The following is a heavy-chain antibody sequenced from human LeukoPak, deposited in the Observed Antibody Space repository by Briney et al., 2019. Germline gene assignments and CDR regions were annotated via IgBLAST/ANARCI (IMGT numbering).Heavy chain of an antibody. D-gene: IGHD6-19*01. CDR2: MHSNGNT. V-gene: IGHV4-4*07. CDR1: GGSISSYY. Sequence: SETLSLTCTVSGGSISSYYWSWIRQPPGKGLEWMGRMHSNGNTNYNPSLKRRLTMSLDTSTNQFSLKLSPVTAAETALYYCATDRNSGWYDYWGQGTLVTVSS. J-gene: IGHJ4*02. CDR3: ATDRNSGWYDY.